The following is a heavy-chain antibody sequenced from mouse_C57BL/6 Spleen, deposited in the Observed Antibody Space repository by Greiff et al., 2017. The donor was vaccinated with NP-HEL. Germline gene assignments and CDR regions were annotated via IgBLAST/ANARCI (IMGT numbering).Heavy chain of an antibody. CDR2: IYPGSGNT. V-gene: IGHV1-76*01. Sequence: VQLQQSGAELVRPGASVKLSCKASGYTFTDYYINWVKQRPGQGLEWIARIYPGSGNTYYNEKFKGKATLTAEKSSSTAYMQLSSLTSEDSAVYFCARELTSYWGQGTLVTVSA. CDR3: ARELTSY. CDR1: GYTFTDYY. J-gene: IGHJ3*01.